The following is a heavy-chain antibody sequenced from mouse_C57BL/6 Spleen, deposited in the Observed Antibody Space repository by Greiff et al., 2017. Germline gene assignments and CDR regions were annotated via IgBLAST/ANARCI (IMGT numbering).Heavy chain of an antibody. Sequence: QVQLKESGPELVKPGASVKISCKASGYAFSSSWMNWVKQRPGKGLEWIGRIYPGDGDTNYNGKFKGKATLTADKSSSTAYMQLSSLTSEDSAVYFCARSNLVGYAMDYWGQGTSVTVSS. J-gene: IGHJ4*01. D-gene: IGHD1-1*02. CDR1: GYAFSSSW. CDR3: ARSNLVGYAMDY. V-gene: IGHV1-82*01. CDR2: IYPGDGDT.